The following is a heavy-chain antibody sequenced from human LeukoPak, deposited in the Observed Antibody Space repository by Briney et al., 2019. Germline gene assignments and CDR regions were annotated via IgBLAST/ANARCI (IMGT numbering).Heavy chain of an antibody. D-gene: IGHD1-1*01. CDR2: IYTSGST. CDR3: ARAPAYNWNDGGYFDY. V-gene: IGHV4-61*02. CDR1: GGSISSGSYY. Sequence: PSQTLSLTCTVSGGSISSGSYYWSWIRQPAGKGLEWIGRIYTSGSTNYNPSLKSRVTISVDTSKNQFSLKLSSVTAADTAVYYCARAPAYNWNDGGYFDYWGQGTLVTVSS. J-gene: IGHJ4*02.